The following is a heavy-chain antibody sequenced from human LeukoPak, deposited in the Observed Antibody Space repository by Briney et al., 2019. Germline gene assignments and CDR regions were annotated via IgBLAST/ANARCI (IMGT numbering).Heavy chain of an antibody. D-gene: IGHD3-10*01. Sequence: SETLSLTCAAYGGSFSGYYWSWIRQPPGKGLEWIGEINHSGSTNYNPSLKSRVTISADTSKNQFSLKLSSVTAADTAVYYCARVLSGSYGYWGQGTLVTVSS. CDR2: INHSGST. J-gene: IGHJ4*02. CDR3: ARVLSGSYGY. V-gene: IGHV4-34*01. CDR1: GGSFSGYY.